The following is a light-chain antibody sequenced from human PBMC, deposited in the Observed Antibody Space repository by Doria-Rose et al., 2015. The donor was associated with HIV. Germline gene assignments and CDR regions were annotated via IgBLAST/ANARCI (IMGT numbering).Light chain of an antibody. V-gene: IGKV4-1*01. CDR2: WAS. Sequence: IGMTQSPDSLAVSLGERATINCKSSQSVLYSSNNKNYLAWYQQKPGQPPKLLIYWASTRESGVPDRFSGSGSGTDFALTISSLQAEGVAVYYCQQYYSTPSFGQGTKVEIK. J-gene: IGKJ1*01. CDR3: QQYYSTPS. CDR1: QSVLYSSNNKNY.